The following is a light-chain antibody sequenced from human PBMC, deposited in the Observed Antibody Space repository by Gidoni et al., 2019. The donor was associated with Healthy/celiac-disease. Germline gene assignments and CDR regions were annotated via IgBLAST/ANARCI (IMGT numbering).Light chain of an antibody. CDR1: QSVRSY. V-gene: IGKV3-11*01. J-gene: IGKJ2*04. CDR3: QQRSNWPSAMCS. Sequence: EMVLTQSPATLSLSPGERATLSCRASQSVRSYLAWYQQKPGQAPRLLIYDASNRATGIPARFSGSGSGTDFTLTISSLEPEDFAVYSCQQRSNWPSAMCSFXQXTKLEIK. CDR2: DAS.